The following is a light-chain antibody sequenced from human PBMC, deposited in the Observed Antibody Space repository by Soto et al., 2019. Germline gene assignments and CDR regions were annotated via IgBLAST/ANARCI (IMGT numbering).Light chain of an antibody. CDR2: LGS. CDR1: QSLLHSNGYIY. J-gene: IGKJ1*01. Sequence: DIVMTQSPLSLPVTPGEPASISCRSSQSLLHSNGYIYLDWYLQKPGQSPQLLIYLGSNRASGVSDRFSGSGSGTDFTLKISRVEAEDVGVYYCMQALQTPPWTFGQGTKVEIK. V-gene: IGKV2-28*01. CDR3: MQALQTPPWT.